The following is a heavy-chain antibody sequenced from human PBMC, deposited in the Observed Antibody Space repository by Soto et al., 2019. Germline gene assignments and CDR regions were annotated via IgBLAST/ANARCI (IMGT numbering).Heavy chain of an antibody. Sequence: KPSETLSLTCTVSGGSISSYYWSWIRQPPGKGLEWIGYIYYGGSTNYNPSLKSRVTISVDTSKNQFSLKLSSVTAADTAVYYCARDLTYDDSSATAGAFDIWGQGTMVTVSS. CDR2: IYYGGST. V-gene: IGHV4-59*01. CDR3: ARDLTYDDSSATAGAFDI. D-gene: IGHD3-22*01. J-gene: IGHJ3*02. CDR1: GGSISSYY.